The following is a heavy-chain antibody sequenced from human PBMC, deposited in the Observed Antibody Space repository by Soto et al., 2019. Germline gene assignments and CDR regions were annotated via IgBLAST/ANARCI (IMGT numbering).Heavy chain of an antibody. J-gene: IGHJ4*02. CDR3: ARTPGGPGPFDY. CDR1: GGSISSSSYY. Sequence: SETLYLTCTVSGGSISSSSYYWGWIRQPPGKGLEWIGSIYYSGSTYYNPSLKSRVTISVDTSKNQFSLKLSSVTAADTAVYYCARTPGGPGPFDYWGQGTLVTVSS. V-gene: IGHV4-39*01. D-gene: IGHD2-15*01. CDR2: IYYSGST.